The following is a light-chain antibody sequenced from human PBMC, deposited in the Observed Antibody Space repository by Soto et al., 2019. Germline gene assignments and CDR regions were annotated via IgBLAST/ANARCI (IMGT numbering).Light chain of an antibody. J-gene: IGLJ2*01. Sequence: QPVLTQSSSASASLGSSVKLTCILSSGHSSYIIAWHQQQPGKAPRYLMKLEGSGSYNRGSGVPDRFSASSSGADRYLTISNLQFEDEADYYCETWDSYTVVFGGGTKVTVL. CDR1: SGHSSYI. V-gene: IGLV4-60*02. CDR3: ETWDSYTVV. CDR2: LEGSGSY.